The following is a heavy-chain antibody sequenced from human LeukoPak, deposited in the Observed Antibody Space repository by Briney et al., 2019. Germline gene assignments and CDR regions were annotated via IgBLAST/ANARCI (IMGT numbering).Heavy chain of an antibody. CDR1: GYTFTGYY. V-gene: IGHV1-2*02. J-gene: IGHJ4*02. D-gene: IGHD6-13*01. CDR3: ASSEAIAAAGTFDY. Sequence: WASVKVSCKASGYTFTGYYMHWVRQAPGQGLEWMGWINPNSGGTNYAQKFQGRATMTRDTSISTAYMELSRLRSDDTAVYYCASSEAIAAAGTFDYWGQGTLVTVSS. CDR2: INPNSGGT.